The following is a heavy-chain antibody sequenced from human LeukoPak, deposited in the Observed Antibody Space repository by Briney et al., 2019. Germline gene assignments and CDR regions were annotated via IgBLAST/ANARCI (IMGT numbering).Heavy chain of an antibody. V-gene: IGHV3-30*01. Sequence: GGSLRLSCAASGFTFSSYAMHWVRQAPGKGLEWVAVISYDGSNKYYADSVKGRFTISRDNSENTLYLQMNSLRAEDTAVYYCASLVVVGDFDYWGQGTLVTVSS. CDR2: ISYDGSNK. J-gene: IGHJ4*02. D-gene: IGHD2-15*01. CDR1: GFTFSSYA. CDR3: ASLVVVGDFDY.